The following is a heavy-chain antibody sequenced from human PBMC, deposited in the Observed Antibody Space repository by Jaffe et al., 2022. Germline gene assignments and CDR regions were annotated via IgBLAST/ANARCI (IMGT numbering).Heavy chain of an antibody. D-gene: IGHD6-19*01. CDR2: IHYSGRT. V-gene: IGHV4-59*01. J-gene: IGHJ4*02. Sequence: QVQLQESGPGLVKPSETLSLTCTVSGGSITSNYWTWHRQPPGKGLEWIGNIHYSGRTNYNPSLKSRVTILIDRSKTRFSLKLSSVTAADTAVYYCVRGDGWHLYWGQGTLVTVSS. CDR1: GGSITSNY. CDR3: VRGDGWHLY.